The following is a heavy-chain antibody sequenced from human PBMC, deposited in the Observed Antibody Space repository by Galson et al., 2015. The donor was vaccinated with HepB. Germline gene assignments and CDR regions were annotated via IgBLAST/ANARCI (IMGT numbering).Heavy chain of an antibody. CDR3: ARGGMATIGGPTFDY. CDR1: GYIFTRYS. Sequence: SVKVSCKASGYIFTRYSINWVRQAPGQGLEWLGRISAYTPNGNFVQKFQGRVTMTTDTSTSTAYMELRNLRSDDTAVYYCARGGMATIGGPTFDYWGQGTLVTVSS. D-gene: IGHD5-24*01. CDR2: ISAYTPNG. J-gene: IGHJ4*02. V-gene: IGHV1-18*01.